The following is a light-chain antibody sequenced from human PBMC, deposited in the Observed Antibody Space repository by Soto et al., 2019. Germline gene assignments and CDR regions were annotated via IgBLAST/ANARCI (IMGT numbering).Light chain of an antibody. J-gene: IGLJ3*02. CDR3: AAWDDSLNGWV. V-gene: IGLV1-44*01. CDR1: SSNIGSNT. CDR2: SNN. Sequence: QLVLTQPPSAFGTPGQRVTISCSGSSSNIGSNTVNWYQQLPGTAPKLLIYSNNQRPSGVPDRFSGSESGTSASLAISGLQSEDEADYYCAAWDDSLNGWVFGGGTKLTVL.